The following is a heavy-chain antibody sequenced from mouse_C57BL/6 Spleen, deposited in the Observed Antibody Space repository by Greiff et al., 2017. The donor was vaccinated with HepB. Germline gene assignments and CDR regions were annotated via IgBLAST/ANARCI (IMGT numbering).Heavy chain of an antibody. J-gene: IGHJ3*01. CDR1: GFSFNTYA. CDR2: IRSKSNNYAT. V-gene: IGHV10-1*01. D-gene: IGHD2-3*01. Sequence: EVMLVESGGGLVQPKGSLKLSCAASGFSFNTYAMNWVRQAPGKGLEWVARIRSKSNNYATYYADSVKDRFTISRDDSESMLYLQMNNLKTEDTAMYYCVRRDGYYAWFAYWGQGTLVTVSA. CDR3: VRRDGYYAWFAY.